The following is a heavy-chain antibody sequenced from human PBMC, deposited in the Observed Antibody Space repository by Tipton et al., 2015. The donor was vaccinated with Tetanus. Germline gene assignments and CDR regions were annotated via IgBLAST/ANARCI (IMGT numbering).Heavy chain of an antibody. CDR2: ISSSGSTI. V-gene: IGHV3-11*01. J-gene: IGHJ6*02. Sequence: SLRLSCSASGFTFSIYYMSWIRQPPGKGLEWISYISSSGSTIYNADSVKGRFTISRDNAKNSLYLQLDSLRAEDTATYYCARGGNYNYQYGLDVWGQGTPVTVS. CDR3: ARGGNYNYQYGLDV. CDR1: GFTFSIYY.